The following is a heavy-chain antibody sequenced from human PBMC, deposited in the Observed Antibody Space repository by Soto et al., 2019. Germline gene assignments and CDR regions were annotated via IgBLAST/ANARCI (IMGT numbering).Heavy chain of an antibody. CDR1: GFTFINYG. D-gene: IGHD2-15*01. Sequence: QXQLVESGGGVVXPGRSLRLSCATSGFTFINYGMHWVRQXPGXXXXWXXXISQDGSDKYYADSVKGRFTVSRDNFENTLYLHLNSLRPEDTALYYCARPWIPRXRGGXNSDGMDVWGQGTTVIVSS. V-gene: IGHV3-30*03. CDR3: ARPWIPRXRGGXNSDGMDV. CDR2: ISQDGSDK. J-gene: IGHJ6*02.